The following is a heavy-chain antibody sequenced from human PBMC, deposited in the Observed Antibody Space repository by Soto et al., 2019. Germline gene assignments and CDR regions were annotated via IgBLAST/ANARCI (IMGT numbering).Heavy chain of an antibody. CDR2: IYSGGST. V-gene: IGHV3-66*01. CDR1: GFTASNNY. D-gene: IGHD2-15*01. Sequence: PEGSRRRSGATSGFTASNNYISWVRQAPEKGLEWVSVIYSGGSTYYADSVKGRFTISRDNSKNTLYLQMNSLRAEDTAVYYCAKGYCSGGSCYGHFDYWGQGTLVTVSS. J-gene: IGHJ4*02. CDR3: AKGYCSGGSCYGHFDY.